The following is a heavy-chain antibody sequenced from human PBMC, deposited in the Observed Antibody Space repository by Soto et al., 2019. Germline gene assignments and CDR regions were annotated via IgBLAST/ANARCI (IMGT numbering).Heavy chain of an antibody. CDR3: ARSQGGSSSLDIYYYYYYGMDV. D-gene: IGHD2-15*01. J-gene: IGHJ6*02. CDR2: IIPIFGTA. V-gene: IGHV1-69*13. CDR1: GGTFSSYA. Sequence: SGKVSCKAPGGTFSSYAISWVRQAPGQGLEWMGGIIPIFGTAKYAQKFQGRVTITADESTSTGYMELSSLRSEDTAVYYCARSQGGSSSLDIYYYYYYGMDVWG.